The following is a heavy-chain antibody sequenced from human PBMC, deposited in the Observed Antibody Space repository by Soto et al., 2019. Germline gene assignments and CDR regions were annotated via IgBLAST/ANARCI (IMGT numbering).Heavy chain of an antibody. CDR2: ISFGVTT. CDR3: ARQSILGRRDYYHGMDV. CDR1: GSSISSSDYY. Sequence: SETLSLTCTVSGSSISSSDYYWGWVRQPPGKGLEWIGSISFGVTTYYSPSLRSRLTISIDTSNNQFSLKLSSVTAADTAVYYCARQSILGRRDYYHGMDVWGQGTTVTVSS. D-gene: IGHD2-21*01. V-gene: IGHV4-39*01. J-gene: IGHJ6*02.